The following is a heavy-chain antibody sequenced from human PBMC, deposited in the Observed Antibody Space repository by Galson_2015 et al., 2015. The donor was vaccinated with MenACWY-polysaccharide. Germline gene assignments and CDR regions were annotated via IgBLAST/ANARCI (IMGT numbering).Heavy chain of an antibody. D-gene: IGHD2/OR15-2a*01. Sequence: TLSLTCTVSGGSITSGPYYWNWFRQRPGKGLEWIGYISDSGSTNYNPSLRSRVTISGDTSRRQFSVRLTSVTDADTAVYYCARWTSRGNPDGYLDYWGRGTQVTVSS. CDR3: ARWTSRGNPDGYLDY. V-gene: IGHV4-31*03. CDR2: ISDSGST. CDR1: GGSITSGPYY. J-gene: IGHJ4*01.